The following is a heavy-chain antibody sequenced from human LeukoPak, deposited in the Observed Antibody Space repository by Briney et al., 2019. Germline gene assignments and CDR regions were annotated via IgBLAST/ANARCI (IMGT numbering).Heavy chain of an antibody. CDR1: GFSFSKYG. J-gene: IGHJ4*02. Sequence: GGSLRLSCAASGFSFSKYGMNWVRQAPGKGLEWVSGISGSGGSTRYADSVKGRFTISRDSSKNILHLQMNTLRAEDTAVYYCARGPSGYHNTGGQGTLVTVSS. V-gene: IGHV3-23*01. D-gene: IGHD5-12*01. CDR3: ARGPSGYHNT. CDR2: ISGSGGST.